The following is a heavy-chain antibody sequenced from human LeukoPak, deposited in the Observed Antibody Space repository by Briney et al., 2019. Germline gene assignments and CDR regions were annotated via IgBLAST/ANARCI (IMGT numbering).Heavy chain of an antibody. CDR1: GFTFLTYS. CDR2: ISSTSSSYI. CDR3: ARTRQWLVRDFDY. V-gene: IGHV3-21*04. J-gene: IGHJ4*02. Sequence: PGGSLRLSCAASGFTFLTYSMNWVRQAPGKGLEWVSSISSTSSSYIYYADSVKGRFTISRDNSKNTLYLQMNSLRAEDTAVYYCARTRQWLVRDFDYWGQGTLVTVSS. D-gene: IGHD6-19*01.